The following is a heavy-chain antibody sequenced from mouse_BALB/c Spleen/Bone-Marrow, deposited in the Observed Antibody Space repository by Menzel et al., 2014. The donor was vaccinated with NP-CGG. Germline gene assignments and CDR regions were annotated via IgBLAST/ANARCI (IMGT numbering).Heavy chain of an antibody. J-gene: IGHJ3*01. CDR2: IWPGDGDT. CDR3: ARRGLWFAY. Sequence: QVQLKQSGAELARPGSSVKISCKASGYEFSSYWMNWVKQRPGQGLEWIGQIWPGDGDTNYNGKFKGKATLTADKSSSTAYMQLSSLTSEDSAVYFCARRGLWFAYWGQGTLVTVSA. CDR1: GYEFSSYW. V-gene: IGHV1-80*01.